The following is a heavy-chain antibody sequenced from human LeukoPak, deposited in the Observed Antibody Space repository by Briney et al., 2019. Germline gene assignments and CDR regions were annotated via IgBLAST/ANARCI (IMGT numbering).Heavy chain of an antibody. Sequence: SETLSLTCTVSGGSISSGDYYWSWIRQPPGKGLEWIGYIYYSGSTYYNPSLKSRVTISVDTSKNQFSLKLSSVTAADTAVYYCARGVVILDPDAFDIWGQGTMVTVSS. V-gene: IGHV4-30-4*01. CDR2: IYYSGST. J-gene: IGHJ3*02. CDR3: ARGVVILDPDAFDI. D-gene: IGHD3-22*01. CDR1: GGSISSGDYY.